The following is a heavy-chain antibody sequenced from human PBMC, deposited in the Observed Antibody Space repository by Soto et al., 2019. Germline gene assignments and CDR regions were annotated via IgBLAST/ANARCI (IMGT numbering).Heavy chain of an antibody. CDR3: ARQNPPRYCSSTSCFNRGAFDI. CDR1: GYTFTSYG. V-gene: IGHV1-18*01. CDR2: ISAYNGNT. Sequence: QVQLVQSGAEVKKPGASVKVSCKASGYTFTSYGISWVRQAPGQGLEWMGWISAYNGNTNYAQKLQGRVTMTTDTSTSTAYMELRSLRSDDTAVYDCARQNPPRYCSSTSCFNRGAFDIWGQGTMVTVSS. D-gene: IGHD2-2*01. J-gene: IGHJ3*02.